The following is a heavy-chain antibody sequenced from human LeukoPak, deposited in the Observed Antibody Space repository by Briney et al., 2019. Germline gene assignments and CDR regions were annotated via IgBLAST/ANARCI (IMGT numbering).Heavy chain of an antibody. D-gene: IGHD2-2*03. CDR3: ARDCIGCHGFDY. CDR1: GYTFTSYY. J-gene: IGHJ4*02. Sequence: ASVKVSCKASGYTFTSYYMHWVRQAPGQGLEWMGIINPSGGSTSYAQKFQGRVTMTTDTSTSTAYMELRSLTSDDTAVYYCARDCIGCHGFDYWGQGTLVTVSA. CDR2: INPSGGST. V-gene: IGHV1-46*01.